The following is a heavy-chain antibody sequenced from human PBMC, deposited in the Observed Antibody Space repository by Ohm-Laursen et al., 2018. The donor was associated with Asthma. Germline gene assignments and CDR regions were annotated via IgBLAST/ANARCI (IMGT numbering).Heavy chain of an antibody. CDR1: GFTVSSNY. D-gene: IGHD3-22*01. CDR3: AKVGWLLPYFDY. Sequence: SLRLSCAASGFTVSSNYMSWVRQAPGKGLEWVSVIYSGGSTYCADSVKGRFTISRDNSKNTLSLQMNSLRGEDTAVYYCAKVGWLLPYFDYWGQGTLVTVSS. V-gene: IGHV3-53*01. CDR2: IYSGGST. J-gene: IGHJ4*02.